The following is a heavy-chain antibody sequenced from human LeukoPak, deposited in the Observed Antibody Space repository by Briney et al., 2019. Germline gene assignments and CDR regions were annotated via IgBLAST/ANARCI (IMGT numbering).Heavy chain of an antibody. D-gene: IGHD5-18*01. CDR1: GYTFTGYY. J-gene: IGHJ3*02. CDR2: IYPNSGGT. V-gene: IGHV1-2*06. CDR3: ARDSTAMVKGAFDI. Sequence: ASVKVSCKASGYTFTGYYMHWVRQAPGQGLEWMGRIYPNSGGTNYAQKFQGRVTMTRDTSISTAYMELSRLRSDDTAVYYCARDSTAMVKGAFDIWGQGTMVTVSS.